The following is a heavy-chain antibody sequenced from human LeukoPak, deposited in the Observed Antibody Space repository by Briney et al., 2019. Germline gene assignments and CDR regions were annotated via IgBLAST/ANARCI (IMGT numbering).Heavy chain of an antibody. J-gene: IGHJ4*02. CDR3: AKVYGSGSYYTVAPDY. V-gene: IGHV3-30*18. CDR1: GFTFSSYG. Sequence: GRSLRLSCAASGFTFSSYGMHWVRQAPGKGLEWVAVISYDGSNKYYADSVKGRFTISRDNSKNTLYLQMNSLRAEDTAVYYCAKVYGSGSYYTVAPDYWGQGTLVTVSS. D-gene: IGHD3-10*01. CDR2: ISYDGSNK.